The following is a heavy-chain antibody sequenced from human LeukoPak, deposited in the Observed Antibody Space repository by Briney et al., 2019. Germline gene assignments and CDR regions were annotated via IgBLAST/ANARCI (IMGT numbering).Heavy chain of an antibody. J-gene: IGHJ4*02. CDR1: GYSFTSYW. V-gene: IGHV5-51*01. CDR2: IYPGDSDT. D-gene: IGHD3-10*01. Sequence: GESLKISCKGSGYSFTSYWIGWVRQMPGKGLEWMGIIYPGDSDTRYSPSFQGQVTISADKSISTAYLQWSSLKASDTAMYYCARERSSGSFYGEFDYWGQGTLVTVSS. CDR3: ARERSSGSFYGEFDY.